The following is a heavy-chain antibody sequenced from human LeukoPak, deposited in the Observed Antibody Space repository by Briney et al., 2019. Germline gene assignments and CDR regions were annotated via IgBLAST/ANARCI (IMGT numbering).Heavy chain of an antibody. J-gene: IGHJ5*02. CDR3: ARRQISYGDYVWFDP. Sequence: PSETLSLTCTVSGGSISSYYWSWIRQPPGKGLEWIGYIYYSGSTNYNPSLKSRVTISVDTSKNQFSLKLSSVTAADTAVYYCARRQISYGDYVWFDPWGQGTLVTVSS. V-gene: IGHV4-59*08. CDR2: IYYSGST. D-gene: IGHD4-17*01. CDR1: GGSISSYY.